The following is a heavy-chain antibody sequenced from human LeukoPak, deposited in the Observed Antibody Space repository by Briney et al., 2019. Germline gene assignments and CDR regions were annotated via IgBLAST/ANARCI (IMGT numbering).Heavy chain of an antibody. D-gene: IGHD7-27*01. Sequence: GGSLRLSCAASGFTFSSYGMHWVRQAPGKGLEWVAVISYDGSNKYYADSVKGRFTISRDNSKNTLYLQMNSLRAEDTAVYYCAMGIEAYYFDYWGQGTLVTVSS. CDR2: ISYDGSNK. V-gene: IGHV3-30*03. CDR1: GFTFSSYG. CDR3: AMGIEAYYFDY. J-gene: IGHJ4*02.